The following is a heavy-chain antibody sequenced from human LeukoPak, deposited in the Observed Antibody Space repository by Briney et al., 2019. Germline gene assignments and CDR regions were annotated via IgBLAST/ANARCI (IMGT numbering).Heavy chain of an antibody. CDR3: ARGGGSYFSPVNNDY. D-gene: IGHD1-26*01. CDR1: GYTFTGYY. CDR2: INPNSGGT. J-gene: IGHJ4*02. Sequence: ASVKVSCTASGYTFTGYYMHWVRPAPGQGLEWIGWINPNSGGTNYAQKFQGRVTMTRDTSISTAYMELSRLRSDDTAVYYCARGGGSYFSPVNNDYWGQGTLVTVSS. V-gene: IGHV1-2*02.